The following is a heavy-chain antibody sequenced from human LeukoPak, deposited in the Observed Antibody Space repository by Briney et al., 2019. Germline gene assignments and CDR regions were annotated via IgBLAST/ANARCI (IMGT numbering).Heavy chain of an antibody. J-gene: IGHJ4*02. CDR3: AKPLAVAGTTGFDY. CDR1: GFTFSSYA. D-gene: IGHD6-19*01. V-gene: IGHV3-23*01. Sequence: GGSLRLSCAASGFTFSSYAMSWVRQAPGKGLEWVSAISGSGGSTYYADSVKGRFTISRDNSKNTLYLQMNNLRAEDTAVYYCAKPLAVAGTTGFDYWGQGTLVTVSS. CDR2: ISGSGGST.